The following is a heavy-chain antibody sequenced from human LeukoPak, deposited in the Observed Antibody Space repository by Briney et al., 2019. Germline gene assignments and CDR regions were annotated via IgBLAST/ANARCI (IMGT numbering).Heavy chain of an antibody. CDR1: GFTLSSHG. CDR3: ARDIDTAMITATYFDY. J-gene: IGHJ4*02. CDR2: ISYDGSKQ. D-gene: IGHD5-18*01. Sequence: QSGGSLRLSCAGSGFTLSSHGMHWVRQAPGKGLEWVAAISYDGSKQYYADSVKGRFTFSRDNAKNSLSLLMNHVRPEDTAVYFCARDIDTAMITATYFDYWGQGTLVAVSS. V-gene: IGHV3-30*03.